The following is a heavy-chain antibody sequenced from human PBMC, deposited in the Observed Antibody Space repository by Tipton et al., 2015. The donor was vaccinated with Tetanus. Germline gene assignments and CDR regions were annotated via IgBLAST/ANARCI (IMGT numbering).Heavy chain of an antibody. Sequence: SLRLSCAASGFTFTSHNMNWVRQAPGNGLEWVAAISGSRLTPYYADSVKGRFTISRDNSKNTLSLQLNSLRADDTAIYYCAKEALGVLNLWGKGTTVIVSS. CDR2: ISGSRLTP. J-gene: IGHJ6*04. V-gene: IGHV3-23*01. CDR1: GFTFTSHN. CDR3: AKEALGVLNL. D-gene: IGHD1-14*01.